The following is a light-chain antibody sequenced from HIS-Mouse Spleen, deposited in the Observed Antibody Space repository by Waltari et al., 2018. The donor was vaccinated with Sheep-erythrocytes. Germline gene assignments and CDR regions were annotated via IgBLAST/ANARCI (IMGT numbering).Light chain of an antibody. CDR1: KLGDKY. CDR3: QAWDSSTGVV. Sequence: SYELTQPPSVSVSPGQTASITCSGDKLGDKYACWYQQKPGPSPVLVIYQDRQRPSGLPGRFSGSNAGNTATLTISGTQAMDEADYYCQAWDSSTGVVFGGGTKLTVL. V-gene: IGLV3-1*01. J-gene: IGLJ2*01. CDR2: QDR.